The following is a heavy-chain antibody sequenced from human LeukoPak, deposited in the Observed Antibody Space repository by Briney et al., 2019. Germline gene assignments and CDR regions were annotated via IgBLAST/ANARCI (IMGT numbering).Heavy chain of an antibody. V-gene: IGHV3-15*01. J-gene: IGHJ6*02. CDR1: GFTFSNYW. CDR2: IKTKTDGGTA. D-gene: IGHD1-26*01. CDR3: TTYRDPRVGPTYFHFYAMDV. Sequence: PGGSLRLSCAASGFTFSNYWMSWVRQAPGMGLEWVGRIKTKTDGGTADYAEPVKGRFTISGDDSENTLYLQMNNLKTEDTAVYYCTTYRDPRVGPTYFHFYAMDVWGQGTTVTVSS.